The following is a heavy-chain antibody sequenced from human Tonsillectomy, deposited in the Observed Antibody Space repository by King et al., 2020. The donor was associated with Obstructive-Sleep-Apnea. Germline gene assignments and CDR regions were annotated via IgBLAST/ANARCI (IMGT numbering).Heavy chain of an antibody. D-gene: IGHD3-9*01. V-gene: IGHV4-59*01. CDR3: ARDSSYYDILTGYTVNWFDP. Sequence: QLQESGPGLVKPSETLSLTCTVSGGSISSYYWSWIRQPPGKGLEWIGYIYYSGSTNYNPSLKSRVTISVDTSKNQFSLKLISVTAADTAVYYCARDSSYYDILTGYTVNWFDPWGQGTLVTVSS. J-gene: IGHJ5*02. CDR1: GGSISSYY. CDR2: IYYSGST.